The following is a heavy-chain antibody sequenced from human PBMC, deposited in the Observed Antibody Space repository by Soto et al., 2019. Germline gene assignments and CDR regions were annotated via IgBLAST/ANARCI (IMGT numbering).Heavy chain of an antibody. Sequence: SGPTPVTPTQTLTLTCTFSGSSLSTSGGGVGWIRQPPGKALAWLALIYWDDDKRYSPSLKSRLTITKDTSKNQVVLTMSNMDPVDTATYYCAHSKDRYSPLYNWFGPWGQGTLVTVSS. CDR2: IYWDDDK. CDR3: AHSKDRYSPLYNWFGP. J-gene: IGHJ5*02. V-gene: IGHV2-5*02. CDR1: GSSLSTSGGG. D-gene: IGHD6-13*01.